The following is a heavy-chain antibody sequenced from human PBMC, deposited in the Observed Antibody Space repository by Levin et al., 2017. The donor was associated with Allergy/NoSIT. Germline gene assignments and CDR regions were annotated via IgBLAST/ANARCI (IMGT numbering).Heavy chain of an antibody. Sequence: TGGSLRLSCAASAFKFSDYYMSWIRQAPGKGLEWLSYISSSGTYTNYADSVKGRFTISRDNAKNSLYLQMNSLRAEDTAVYYCARYKPDVYASGWNPYYYYGLDVWGPGTTVTVSS. V-gene: IGHV3-11*03. CDR3: ARYKPDVYASGWNPYYYYGLDV. D-gene: IGHD6-19*01. CDR2: ISSSGTYT. CDR1: AFKFSDYY. J-gene: IGHJ6*02.